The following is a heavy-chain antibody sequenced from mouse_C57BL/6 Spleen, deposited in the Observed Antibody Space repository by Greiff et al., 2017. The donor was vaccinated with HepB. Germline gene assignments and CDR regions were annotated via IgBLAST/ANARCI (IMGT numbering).Heavy chain of an antibody. V-gene: IGHV5-4*01. D-gene: IGHD2-5*01. CDR3: ARGAYYSNYPFAY. CDR1: GFTFSSYA. Sequence: DVHLVESGGGLAKPGGSLKLSCAASGFTFSSYAMSWVRQTPEKRLEWVATISDGGSYTYYPDNVKGRFTISRDNAKNNLYLQMSHLKSEDTAMYSCARGAYYSNYPFAYWGQGTLVTVSA. CDR2: ISDGGSYT. J-gene: IGHJ3*01.